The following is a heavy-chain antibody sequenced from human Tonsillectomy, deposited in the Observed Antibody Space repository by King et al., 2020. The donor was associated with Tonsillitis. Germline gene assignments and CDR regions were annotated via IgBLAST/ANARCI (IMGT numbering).Heavy chain of an antibody. J-gene: IGHJ4*02. V-gene: IGHV5-10-1*03. CDR1: GYSFTNYW. CDR3: ARLELGYYDSSGYYKYYFDY. Sequence: VQLVESGAEVKKPGESLRISCKGSGYSFTNYWISWVRQMPGKGLEWMGRIDPSDSYTNYSPSFQGHVTFSADKSISTAYLQWSSLRASDTAMYYCARLELGYYDSSGYYKYYFDYWGQGTLVTVSS. D-gene: IGHD3-22*01. CDR2: IDPSDSYT.